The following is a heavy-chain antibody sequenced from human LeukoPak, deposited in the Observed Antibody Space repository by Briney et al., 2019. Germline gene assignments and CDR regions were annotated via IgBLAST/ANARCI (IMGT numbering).Heavy chain of an antibody. CDR1: GFTFYNYA. J-gene: IGHJ4*02. CDR3: ATRHEYSYPY. CDR2: IGGNGDTS. V-gene: IGHV3-64*02. D-gene: IGHD5-18*01. Sequence: GGSLKLSCVASGFTFYNYAMHWVRQAPGKGLEYVSAIGGNGDTSYYADSVKGRFTISRDNSKNTVYLQLGSLRTEDMAVYYCATRHEYSYPYWGQGTLVTVSS.